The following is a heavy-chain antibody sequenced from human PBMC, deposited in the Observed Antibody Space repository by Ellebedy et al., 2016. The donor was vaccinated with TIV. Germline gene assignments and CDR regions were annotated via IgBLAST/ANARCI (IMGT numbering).Heavy chain of an antibody. Sequence: GESLKISCTASGFTFGDYAMSWFRQAPGKGLEWVGFIRSKDYGGTTEYAASVKGRFTISRDDYKSIAYLQMHSLKIEDTAVYYCTRERAVRSVFDYWGQGTLVTVSS. J-gene: IGHJ4*02. CDR2: IRSKDYGGTT. V-gene: IGHV3-49*03. D-gene: IGHD6-19*01. CDR1: GFTFGDYA. CDR3: TRERAVRSVFDY.